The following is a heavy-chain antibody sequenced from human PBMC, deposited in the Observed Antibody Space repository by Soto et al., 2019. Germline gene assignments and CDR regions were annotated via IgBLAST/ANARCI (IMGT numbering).Heavy chain of an antibody. D-gene: IGHD6-25*01. CDR1: GFTFRNYG. J-gene: IGHJ5*02. CDR2: IWYDGSNQ. Sequence: VQLVESGGGLIQPGRSLRLSCAASGFTFRNYGMHWVRQAPGKGLEWVTVIWYDGSNQYYADSVKGRVIISRDNSKNMVYLQMNSLRVEDTAVYYCARGTSRDGYNLDLWGQGTLVTVSS. CDR3: ARGTSRDGYNLDL. V-gene: IGHV3-33*08.